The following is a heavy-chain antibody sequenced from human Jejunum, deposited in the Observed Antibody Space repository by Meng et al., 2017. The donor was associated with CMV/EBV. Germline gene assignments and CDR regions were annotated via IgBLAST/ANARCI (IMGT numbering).Heavy chain of an antibody. CDR2: ITGSGGNT. Sequence: MSWVRQAPGKGLKWVASITGSGGNTYYADSVKGRFTISRDNSKNTVYLQMTSLRAEDTAVYYCAKHDHYDSSGYSVLGAFDVWGHGTMVTVSS. V-gene: IGHV3-23*01. D-gene: IGHD3-22*01. CDR3: AKHDHYDSSGYSVLGAFDV. J-gene: IGHJ3*01.